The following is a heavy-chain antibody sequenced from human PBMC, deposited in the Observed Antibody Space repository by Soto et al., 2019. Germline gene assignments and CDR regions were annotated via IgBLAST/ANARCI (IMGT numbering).Heavy chain of an antibody. D-gene: IGHD3-16*01. CDR3: ARDSGGGFFFDP. CDR2: IYSGGST. Sequence: GSLRLSCAAPGFTVSSNYMSWVRQAPGKGLEWVSVIYSGGSTYYADSVKGRFTISRDNSKNTLYLQMNSLRAEDTAVYYCARDSGGGFFFDPWGQGTLVTVSS. J-gene: IGHJ5*02. CDR1: GFTVSSNY. V-gene: IGHV3-53*01.